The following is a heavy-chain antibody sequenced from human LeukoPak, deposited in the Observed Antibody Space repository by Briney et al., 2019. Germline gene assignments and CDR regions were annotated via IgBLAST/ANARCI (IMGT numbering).Heavy chain of an antibody. Sequence: ETLSLTCTVSGGSISSYYWSWIRQPAGKGLEWIGRIYTSGSTNYNPSLKSRVTMSVDTSKNQFSLKLSSVTAADTAVYYCARESADYGDRYYYGMDVWGQGTTVTVSS. D-gene: IGHD4-17*01. CDR1: GGSISSYY. CDR3: ARESADYGDRYYYGMDV. V-gene: IGHV4-4*07. J-gene: IGHJ6*02. CDR2: IYTSGST.